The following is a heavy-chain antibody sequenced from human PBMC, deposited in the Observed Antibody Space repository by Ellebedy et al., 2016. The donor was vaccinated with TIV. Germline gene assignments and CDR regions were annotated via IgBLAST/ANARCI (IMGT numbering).Heavy chain of an antibody. D-gene: IGHD6-13*01. CDR2: IWFDGSNK. CDR3: TREGSPLSAAGLS. J-gene: IGHJ5*02. Sequence: GESLKISCAASGFTVSSNYMSWVRQAPGKGLEWVAVIWFDGSNKYYADSVKGRFTISRDNSKNTLYLQMNSLRADDTAVYYCTREGSPLSAAGLSWGQGTLVTVSS. V-gene: IGHV3-33*08. CDR1: GFTVSSNY.